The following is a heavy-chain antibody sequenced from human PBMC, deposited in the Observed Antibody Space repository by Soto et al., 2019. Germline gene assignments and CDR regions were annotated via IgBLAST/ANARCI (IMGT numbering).Heavy chain of an antibody. CDR3: ASSYGSGYRAFDY. J-gene: IGHJ4*02. D-gene: IGHD3-10*01. CDR2: INPILSMS. Sequence: QVQLVQSGAEVKRPGSSVKVSCKASGDTFTFYSINWVRQAPGLGLEWMGRINPILSMSNYAQSFQGRVTTPPHKPTSTAYMELSTLRSEDTAIYYCASSYGSGYRAFDYWGQGALVTVSS. CDR1: GDTFTFYS. V-gene: IGHV1-69*02.